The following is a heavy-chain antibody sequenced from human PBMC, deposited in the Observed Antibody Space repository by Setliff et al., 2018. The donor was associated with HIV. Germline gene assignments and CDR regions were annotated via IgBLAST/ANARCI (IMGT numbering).Heavy chain of an antibody. CDR3: ARGSTCIGGGCLTYYYYYYGLDA. D-gene: IGHD2-8*02. CDR2: ISDSATT. V-gene: IGHV4-34*01. J-gene: IGHJ6*02. CDR1: GGSLTNYY. Sequence: SQTLSLTCAVYGGSLTNYYWSWFRQSPGKGLEWIGEISDSATTDYNPSLKSRVIISLDTSKKQFSLKLNSVTAADTAVYYCARGSTCIGGGCLTYYYYYYGLDAWGQGTTVTVSS.